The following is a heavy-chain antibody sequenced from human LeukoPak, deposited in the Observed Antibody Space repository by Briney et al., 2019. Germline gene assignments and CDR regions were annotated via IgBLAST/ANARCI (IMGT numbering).Heavy chain of an antibody. CDR2: IFGSGGSP. CDR3: GKTTVGYSSGQKPAWPVDF. J-gene: IGHJ4*02. Sequence: GGSLRLSCEASGFTFGSHAMYWVRQAPGKGLEWVAGIFGSGGSPHYADSVKGRFTISRDNPRNTVYLQINSLRDDDTAVYYCGKTTVGYSSGQKPAWPVDFWGQGTLVAVSS. CDR1: GFTFGSHA. D-gene: IGHD5-18*01. V-gene: IGHV3-23*01.